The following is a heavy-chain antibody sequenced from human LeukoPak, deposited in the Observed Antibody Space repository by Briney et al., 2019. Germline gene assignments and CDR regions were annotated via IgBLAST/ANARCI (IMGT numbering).Heavy chain of an antibody. CDR2: IYSSGNT. Sequence: SETLSLTCTVSGGSISSHFWSWIRKSAGKGLEWIGRIYSSGNTSYNPSLKSRVTMSVDTSRNQFSLRLNSVTAADTAVYYCAKGRTWGDYWGQGTLVTVSS. J-gene: IGHJ4*02. V-gene: IGHV4-4*07. D-gene: IGHD3-16*01. CDR1: GGSISSHF. CDR3: AKGRTWGDY.